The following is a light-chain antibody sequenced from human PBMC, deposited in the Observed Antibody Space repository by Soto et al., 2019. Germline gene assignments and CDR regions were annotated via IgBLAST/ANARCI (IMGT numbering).Light chain of an antibody. Sequence: QSVLTQPASVSGSPGQSITIFCTGTSSDIGIYNFVSWYQQHPGKAPKLMIYNVYGRPSGVSSRFSGSKSGNTASLTISWLQAEDEADYYCNSYTSASTYVFGTGTKLTVL. CDR2: NVY. V-gene: IGLV2-14*03. CDR3: NSYTSASTYV. CDR1: SSDIGIYNF. J-gene: IGLJ1*01.